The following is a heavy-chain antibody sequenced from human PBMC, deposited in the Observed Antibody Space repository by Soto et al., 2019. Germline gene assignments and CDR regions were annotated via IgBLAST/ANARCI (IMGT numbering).Heavy chain of an antibody. D-gene: IGHD6-19*01. CDR2: ISWNSGSI. Sequence: GGSLRLSCAASGFTFDDYAMHWVRQAPGKGLEWVSGISWNSGSIGYADSVKGRFTISRDNAKNSLYPQMNSLRAEDTALYYCAKDIDGMGSGVYWGQGTLVTVSS. V-gene: IGHV3-9*01. CDR1: GFTFDDYA. CDR3: AKDIDGMGSGVY. J-gene: IGHJ4*02.